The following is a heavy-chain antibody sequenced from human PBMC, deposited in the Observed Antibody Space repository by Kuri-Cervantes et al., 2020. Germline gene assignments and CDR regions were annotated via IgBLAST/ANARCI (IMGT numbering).Heavy chain of an antibody. V-gene: IGHV1-18*01. J-gene: IGHJ4*02. CDR3: ARVVCSSWDFDY. CDR1: GYTFTSYG. Sequence: ASVKVSCKASGYTFTSYGISWVRQAPGQGLEWMGWISAYNGDTNYAQKFQGRVTMTRDTSANTVYMELSSLRSEDTAIYYCARVVCSSWDFDYWGQGTLVTVSS. CDR2: ISAYNGDT. D-gene: IGHD2-2*01.